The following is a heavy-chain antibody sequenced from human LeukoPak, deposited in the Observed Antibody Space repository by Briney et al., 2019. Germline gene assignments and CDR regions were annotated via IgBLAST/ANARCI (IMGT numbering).Heavy chain of an antibody. J-gene: IGHJ4*02. D-gene: IGHD4-17*01. CDR1: GGSISSYY. CDR2: IYYSGST. CDR3: ARSIDYGDPAAYFDY. V-gene: IGHV4-59*01. Sequence: SQTLSLTCTVSGGSISSYYWSWIRQPPGKGLEWIGYIYYSGSTNYNPSLKSRVTISVDTSKNQFSLKLSSVTAADTAVYYCARSIDYGDPAAYFDYWGQGTLVTVSS.